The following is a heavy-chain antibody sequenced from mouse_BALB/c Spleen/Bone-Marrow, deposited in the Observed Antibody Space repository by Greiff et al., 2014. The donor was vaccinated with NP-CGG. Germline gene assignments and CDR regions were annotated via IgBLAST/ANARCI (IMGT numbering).Heavy chain of an antibody. J-gene: IGHJ2*01. V-gene: IGHV1S22*01. CDR1: GYLFANYW. CDR2: ISPRSGST. CDR3: TRIFDY. Sequence: GSELVRPGASVKLSCKASGYLFANYWMHWVRQRHGQGLEWIGNISPRSGSTNYDEKFKSKATLTVDTSSATAYMYLNSLTSKDSAVYYCTRIFDYWGQGTILTVSS.